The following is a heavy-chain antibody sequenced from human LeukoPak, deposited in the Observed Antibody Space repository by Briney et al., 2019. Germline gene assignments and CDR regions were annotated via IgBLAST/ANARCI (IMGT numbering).Heavy chain of an antibody. Sequence: PGGSLRLSCAASRFTLSSYAMSWVRQAPGKGLEWVSAISGSGGSTYYADSVKGRFTISRANSKNTLYLQMNSLGAGDTAVYYCAKAHSGSYPGAFDIWGQGTMVTVSS. V-gene: IGHV3-23*01. CDR1: RFTLSSYA. CDR2: ISGSGGST. J-gene: IGHJ3*02. D-gene: IGHD1-26*01. CDR3: AKAHSGSYPGAFDI.